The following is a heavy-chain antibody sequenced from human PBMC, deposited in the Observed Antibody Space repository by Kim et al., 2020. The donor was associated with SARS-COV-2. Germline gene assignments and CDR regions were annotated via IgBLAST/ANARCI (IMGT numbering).Heavy chain of an antibody. D-gene: IGHD1-26*01. CDR3: AKALPENPWELLSGPSFDP. V-gene: IGHV3-9*01. Sequence: GGSLRLSCAASGFTFDDYAMHWVRQAPGKGLEWVSGISWNSGSIGYADSVKGRFTISRDNAKNSLYLQMNSLRAEDTALYYCAKALPENPWELLSGPSFDPWGQGTLVTVSS. CDR1: GFTFDDYA. J-gene: IGHJ5*02. CDR2: ISWNSGSI.